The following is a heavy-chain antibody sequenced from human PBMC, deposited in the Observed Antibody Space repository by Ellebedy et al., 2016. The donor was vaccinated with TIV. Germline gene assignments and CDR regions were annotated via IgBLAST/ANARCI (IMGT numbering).Heavy chain of an antibody. D-gene: IGHD5-12*01. J-gene: IGHJ4*02. V-gene: IGHV4-34*01. Sequence: SETLSLXCAVYGGSFSGHYWTWIRQPPGKGLEWVGEIHHSGITSYNPSLKSRVTISVDTSKSQFSLRLSSVTAADTGFYYCARGAGGDDGSRAADYWGQGTLVTVSS. CDR1: GGSFSGHY. CDR3: ARGAGGDDGSRAADY. CDR2: IHHSGIT.